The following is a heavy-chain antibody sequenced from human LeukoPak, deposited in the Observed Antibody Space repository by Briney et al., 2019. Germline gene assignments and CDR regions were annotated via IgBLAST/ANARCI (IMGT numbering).Heavy chain of an antibody. J-gene: IGHJ3*02. Sequence: GESLKISCKGSGYNFSGYWIAWVRQMPGKGLEWMGIIYPGDSDIRYSPSFQGQVTISADKSISTAYLQCSGLKASDTAMYYCARGRGRQATDAFDIWGQGTMVTVSS. D-gene: IGHD3-16*01. CDR2: IYPGDSDI. CDR3: ARGRGRQATDAFDI. CDR1: GYNFSGYW. V-gene: IGHV5-51*06.